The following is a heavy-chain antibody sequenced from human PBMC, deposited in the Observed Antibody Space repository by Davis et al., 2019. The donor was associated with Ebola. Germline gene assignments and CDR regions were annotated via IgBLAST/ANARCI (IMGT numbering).Heavy chain of an antibody. V-gene: IGHV4-4*02. D-gene: IGHD3-3*01. CDR1: GGSISSSNW. CDR2: IYYSGST. J-gene: IGHJ5*02. CDR3: ARAWTIFGVASNWFDP. Sequence: SETLSLTCAVSGGSISSSNWWSWVRQPPGKGLEWIGNIYYSGSTNYNPSLKSRVTISVDTSKNQFSLKLSSVTAADTAVYYCARAWTIFGVASNWFDPWGQGTLVTVSS.